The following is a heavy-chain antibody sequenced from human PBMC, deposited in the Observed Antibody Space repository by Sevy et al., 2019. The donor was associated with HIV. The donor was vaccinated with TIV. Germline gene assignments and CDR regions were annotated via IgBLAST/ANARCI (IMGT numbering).Heavy chain of an antibody. CDR3: ARDGGGSDYLFDY. CDR2: ISYDGSNK. J-gene: IGHJ4*02. V-gene: IGHV3-30-3*01. CDR1: GFTFSSYA. D-gene: IGHD3-16*01. Sequence: GGSLRLSCAASGFTFSSYAMHWVRQAPGKGLEWVAGISYDGSNKYYADSVKGRFTISRDNAKNTLYLQMNSLRAEDTAVYYCARDGGGSDYLFDYWGQGTLVTVSS.